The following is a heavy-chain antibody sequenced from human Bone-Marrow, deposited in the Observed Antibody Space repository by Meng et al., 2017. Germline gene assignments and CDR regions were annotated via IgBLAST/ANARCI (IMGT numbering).Heavy chain of an antibody. CDR1: GFTFSSYW. Sequence: GESLKISCAASGFTFSSYWMHWVRQAPGKGLVWVSRINSDGSSTSYADSVKGRFTISRDNSKNTLYLQMNSLRAEDTAVYYCAKSHDSSGSDQLDYWGQGTLVTVSS. V-gene: IGHV3-74*01. J-gene: IGHJ4*02. CDR2: INSDGSST. CDR3: AKSHDSSGSDQLDY. D-gene: IGHD3-22*01.